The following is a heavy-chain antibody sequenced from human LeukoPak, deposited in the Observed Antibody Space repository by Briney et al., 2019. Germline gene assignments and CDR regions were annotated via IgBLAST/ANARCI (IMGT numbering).Heavy chain of an antibody. V-gene: IGHV3-48*01. Sequence: GGSLRLSCAASGFTFSRYSMNWVRQAPGKGLEWVSYISSSSSTIYYADSVKGRFTISRDNAKNSLYLQMNSLRAEDTAVYYCASGAGYYYGSGSHLGWFDPWGQGTLVTVSS. CDR2: ISSSSSTI. J-gene: IGHJ5*02. D-gene: IGHD3-10*01. CDR1: GFTFSRYS. CDR3: ASGAGYYYGSGSHLGWFDP.